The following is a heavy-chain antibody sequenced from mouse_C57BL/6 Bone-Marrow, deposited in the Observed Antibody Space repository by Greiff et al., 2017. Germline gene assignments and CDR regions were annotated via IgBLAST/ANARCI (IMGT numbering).Heavy chain of an antibody. CDR1: GYTFTTYP. Sequence: VKLQESGAELVKPGASVKMSCKASGYTFTTYPIEWMKQNHGKSLEWIGNFHPYNDDTKYNEKLKGKATLTVETSSSTIYLELSRLTSDDSAVYYCARNYRGYASDYWGQRTSVTDSS. V-gene: IGHV1-47*01. J-gene: IGHJ4*01. D-gene: IGHD2-12*01. CDR2: FHPYNDDT. CDR3: ARNYRGYASDY.